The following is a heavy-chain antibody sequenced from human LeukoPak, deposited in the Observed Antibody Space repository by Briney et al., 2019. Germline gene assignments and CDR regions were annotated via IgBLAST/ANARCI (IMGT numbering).Heavy chain of an antibody. CDR2: IYYSGST. CDR1: GGSISSYY. Sequence: SETLSLTCTVSGGSISSYYWSWIRQPPGKGLEWIGYIYYSGSTNYNPSLKSRVTISVDTSKNQFSLKLSSVTAADTAVYYCARHGYSSSWNQIDYWGQGTLVTVSS. D-gene: IGHD6-13*01. V-gene: IGHV4-59*08. J-gene: IGHJ4*02. CDR3: ARHGYSSSWNQIDY.